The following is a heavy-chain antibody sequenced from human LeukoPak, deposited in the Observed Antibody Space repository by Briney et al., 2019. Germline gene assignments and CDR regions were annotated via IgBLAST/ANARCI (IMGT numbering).Heavy chain of an antibody. CDR2: ISSSSSYT. J-gene: IGHJ4*02. CDR3: ARLVPAASYCIDY. Sequence: GGSLSLSCAAAGFTYSYYYMTWIRQAPGKGLEWGSYISSSSSYTNYADSVRGRFTISRDNAKNSLELRMNSLRAEDAADYYLARLVPAASYCIDYWGQGTPVTVSS. V-gene: IGHV3-11*03. CDR1: GFTYSYYY. D-gene: IGHD2-2*01.